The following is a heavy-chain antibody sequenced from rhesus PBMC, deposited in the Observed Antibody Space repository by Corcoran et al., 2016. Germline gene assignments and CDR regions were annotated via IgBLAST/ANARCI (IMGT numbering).Heavy chain of an antibody. CDR2: VCYSVST. V-gene: IGHV4-122*02. D-gene: IGHD4-23*01. CDR1: GGSISSSYYY. CDR3: ARDRKPEYSLDY. Sequence: QVQLQESGPGLVKPSETLCLTCAVSGGSISSSYYYWSWIRQALGKGLEWIGYVCYSVSTSYTPTLTSRVTISTATSQTQFTLRLGCVTAADTAVYYCARDRKPEYSLDYWGQGVLVTVSS. J-gene: IGHJ4*01.